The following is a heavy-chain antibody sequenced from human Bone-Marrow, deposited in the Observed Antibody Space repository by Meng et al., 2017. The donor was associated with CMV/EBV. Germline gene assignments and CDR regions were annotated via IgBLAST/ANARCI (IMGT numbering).Heavy chain of an antibody. D-gene: IGHD6-13*01. Sequence: FTCSNAWMSWVRRAQGKGLGWVGRIKSETDGGTTDYAAPVKGRFTISRDDSKNTLYLQMNSLKTEDTAVYYCTTDDPYIAAFSAYDYWGQGTLVTVSS. J-gene: IGHJ4*02. CDR1: FTCSNAW. CDR3: TTDDPYIAAFSAYDY. V-gene: IGHV3-15*01. CDR2: IKSETDGGTT.